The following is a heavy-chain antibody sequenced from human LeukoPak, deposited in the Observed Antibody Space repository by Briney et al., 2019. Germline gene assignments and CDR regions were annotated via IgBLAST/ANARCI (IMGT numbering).Heavy chain of an antibody. CDR2: ISGSGGST. V-gene: IGHV3-23*01. D-gene: IGHD3-16*01. J-gene: IGHJ4*02. CDR1: GFTFSSYA. Sequence: GGSLRLSCAASGFTFSSYAMSCVREAPGKGPEWVSAISGSGGSTYYEDSVKGRFTISRNHSKNTLYLQMTSLRAEDTAVYYCAKCRWVRGTIDYWGQGTLVTVSS. CDR3: AKCRWVRGTIDY.